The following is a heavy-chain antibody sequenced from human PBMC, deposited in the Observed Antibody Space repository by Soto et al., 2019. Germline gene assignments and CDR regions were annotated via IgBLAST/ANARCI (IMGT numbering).Heavy chain of an antibody. CDR1: GFTFSTYA. Sequence: EVQLLESGGGLVQPGGSLRLSCAASGFTFSTYAMSWVRQAPGKGLEWISYINYSGSTIYYADSVKGRFTISRDNAKNSLYLQMNSLRAEDTAVYYCARGPRGSYPEYWGQGTLVTVSS. D-gene: IGHD1-26*01. V-gene: IGHV3-48*03. CDR2: INYSGSTI. CDR3: ARGPRGSYPEY. J-gene: IGHJ4*02.